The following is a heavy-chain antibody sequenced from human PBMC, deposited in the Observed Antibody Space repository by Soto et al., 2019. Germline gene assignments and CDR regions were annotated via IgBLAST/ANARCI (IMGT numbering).Heavy chain of an antibody. CDR2: ISYDGSNK. V-gene: IGHV3-30*18. D-gene: IGHD6-19*01. J-gene: IGHJ6*02. Sequence: GTQRVFCVSSGLSLSRYGMHWVRQAPGKGLEWVASISYDGSNKYYADSVNGRFTISRDNSKNTLYLQMNSLRAEDMAVYYCAKEDLDLAVDGPRPFYYYYYGMDVWGQGTTAPVSS. CDR1: GLSLSRYG. CDR3: AKEDLDLAVDGPRPFYYYYYGMDV.